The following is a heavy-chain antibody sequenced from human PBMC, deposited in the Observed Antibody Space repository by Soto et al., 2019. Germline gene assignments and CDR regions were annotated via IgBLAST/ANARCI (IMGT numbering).Heavy chain of an antibody. V-gene: IGHV5-10-1*01. CDR1: GYTFSSYW. Sequence: GESLKISCKGFGYTFSSYWISWVRQMPGKGLEWMGRIDPSDSQTKYSPPFQGHVTISADKSFSTAYLQWSSLKASDTAMYYCARSFGASDYFDNWGQGTLVTVSS. CDR2: IDPSDSQT. J-gene: IGHJ4*02. CDR3: ARSFGASDYFDN. D-gene: IGHD3-10*01.